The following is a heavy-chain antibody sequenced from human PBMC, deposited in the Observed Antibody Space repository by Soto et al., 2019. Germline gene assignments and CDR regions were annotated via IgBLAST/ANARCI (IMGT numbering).Heavy chain of an antibody. CDR1: GFSLSTSGVG. Sequence: QITLKESGPTLVKPTQTLTLTCTFSGFSLSTSGVGVGWIRQPPGKALEWLALIYWDDDKRYSPSLKSRLTITNDTSKNQVVLSMTNMDPVDTATYYCALVYYDSSGGAFDIWGQGTMVTVSS. J-gene: IGHJ3*02. CDR2: IYWDDDK. D-gene: IGHD3-22*01. CDR3: ALVYYDSSGGAFDI. V-gene: IGHV2-5*02.